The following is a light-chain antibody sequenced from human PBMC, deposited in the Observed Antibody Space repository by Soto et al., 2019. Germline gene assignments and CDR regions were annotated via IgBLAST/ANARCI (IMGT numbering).Light chain of an antibody. Sequence: DIQMTQSPSTXSASVGDRVTITCRASQSISSWLAWYQQKPGKAPNLLIYDVSSLESGVSSRFSGSGSGTEFTLTISSLQPDDFATYYCQKYNSYSLFGGGTKVDIK. J-gene: IGKJ4*01. CDR2: DVS. CDR1: QSISSW. CDR3: QKYNSYSL. V-gene: IGKV1-5*01.